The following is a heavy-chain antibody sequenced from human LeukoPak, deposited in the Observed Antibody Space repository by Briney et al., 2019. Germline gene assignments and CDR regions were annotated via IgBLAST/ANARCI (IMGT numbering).Heavy chain of an antibody. V-gene: IGHV3-48*02. J-gene: IGHJ4*02. Sequence: GGSLRLSCAASGFTFSDYAINWVRQAPGKGLEWLSYFSRVPGTTYYADSVKGRFTISGDDAENSFYLEMNSLTDDDTAVYYCERDALAGQLDYWGQGTLVTVSS. CDR3: ERDALAGQLDY. CDR2: FSRVPGTT. D-gene: IGHD6-19*01. CDR1: GFTFSDYA.